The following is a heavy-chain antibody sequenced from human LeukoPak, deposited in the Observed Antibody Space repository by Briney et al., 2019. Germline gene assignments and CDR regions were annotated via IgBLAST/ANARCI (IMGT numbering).Heavy chain of an antibody. CDR2: LSSSSSYI. V-gene: IGHV3-21*01. D-gene: IGHD2-2*01. CDR1: GFTFSSYS. Sequence: GGSLRLSCAASGFTFSSYSMNWVRQAPGKGLEWVSSLSSSSSYIYYADSVKGRFTISRDNAKNSLYLQMNSLRAEDTAVYYCARDGSGYCSSTSCYGVGTFDIWGQGTMVTVSS. CDR3: ARDGSGYCSSTSCYGVGTFDI. J-gene: IGHJ3*02.